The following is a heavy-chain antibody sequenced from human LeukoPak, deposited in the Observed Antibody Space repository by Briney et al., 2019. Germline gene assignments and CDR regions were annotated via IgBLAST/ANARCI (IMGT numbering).Heavy chain of an antibody. V-gene: IGHV3-30*18. CDR3: AKLSASTTYSVDY. CDR2: ISYDGSNK. CDR1: GFTFSSCG. D-gene: IGHD5/OR15-5a*01. J-gene: IGHJ4*02. Sequence: GGSLRLSCAASGFTFSSCGMHWVRQAPGKGLEWVAVISYDGSNKYYADSVKGRFTISRGNSKNTLYLQMNSLRAEDTAVYYCAKLSASTTYSVDYWGQGTLVTVSS.